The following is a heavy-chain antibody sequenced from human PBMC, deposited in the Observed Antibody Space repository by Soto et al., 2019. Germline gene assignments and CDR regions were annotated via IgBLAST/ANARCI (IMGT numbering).Heavy chain of an antibody. CDR3: AREAIAMPGTRGGYDF. J-gene: IGHJ4*02. CDR2: MSAYNGNT. Sequence: QVQLVQSGAEVKKPGASVKVSCRASGYMYTSNGIAWVRQAPGQGLEWMGLMSAYNGNTNYAAKFQGRVTMTTDTPTTTAYMELRSLTSDDTAMYYWAREAIAMPGTRGGYDFWGQGTLVTVSS. V-gene: IGHV1-18*04. CDR1: GYMYTSNG. D-gene: IGHD6-19*01.